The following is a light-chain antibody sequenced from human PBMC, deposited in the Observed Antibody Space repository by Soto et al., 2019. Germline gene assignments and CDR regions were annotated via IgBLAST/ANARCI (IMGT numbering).Light chain of an antibody. CDR3: ALPNCYPIS. J-gene: IGKJ5*01. V-gene: IGKV1-9*01. CDR1: QVISTS. CDR2: AAS. Sequence: CMASQVISTSLAWYQVKPGKAPKLLIYAASTLESGVPSRFSATVSGTEFSLTTSSLQPEDLATYCCALPNCYPISSADGTRLEIK.